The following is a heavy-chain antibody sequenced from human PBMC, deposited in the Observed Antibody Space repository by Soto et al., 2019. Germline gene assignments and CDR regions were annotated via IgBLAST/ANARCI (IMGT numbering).Heavy chain of an antibody. V-gene: IGHV4-30-2*01. CDR1: GGSISSGGYS. J-gene: IGHJ4*02. Sequence: SSETLSLTCAVSGGSISSGGYSWSWIRQPPGKGLEWIGYIYHSGSTYYNTSLKSRVTISVDRSKNQFSLKLSSVTAADTAVYYCASRNYYDSTGYFDYWGQGALVTVSS. CDR2: IYHSGST. D-gene: IGHD3-22*01. CDR3: ASRNYYDSTGYFDY.